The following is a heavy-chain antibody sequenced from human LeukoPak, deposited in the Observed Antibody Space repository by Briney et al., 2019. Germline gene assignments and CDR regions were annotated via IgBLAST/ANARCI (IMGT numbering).Heavy chain of an antibody. Sequence: GGSLRLSCAASGFTFSSYWMSWVRQAPGKGLEWVANIKQDGSEKYYVDSVKGRFTISRDNAKNSLYLQMNSLRAEDTAVYYCARGARGQLVRFDYWGQGTLVTVSS. V-gene: IGHV3-7*04. J-gene: IGHJ4*02. CDR1: GFTFSSYW. D-gene: IGHD6-6*01. CDR2: IKQDGSEK. CDR3: ARGARGQLVRFDY.